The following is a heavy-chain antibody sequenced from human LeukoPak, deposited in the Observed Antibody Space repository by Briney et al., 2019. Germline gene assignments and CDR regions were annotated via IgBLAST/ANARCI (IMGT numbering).Heavy chain of an antibody. Sequence: ASVKVSCKASGGTFSSYAISWVRQAPGQGLEWMGGIIPIFGTANYAQKFQGRVTITTAESTSTAYMELSSLRSEDTAVYYCARVQIEYSSSSGVFDYWGQGTLVTVSS. J-gene: IGHJ4*02. CDR3: ARVQIEYSSSSGVFDY. CDR1: GGTFSSYA. CDR2: IIPIFGTA. V-gene: IGHV1-69*05. D-gene: IGHD6-6*01.